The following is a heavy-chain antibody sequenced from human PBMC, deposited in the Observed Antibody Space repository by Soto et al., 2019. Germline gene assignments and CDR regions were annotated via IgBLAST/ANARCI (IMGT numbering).Heavy chain of an antibody. CDR1: GFTFSSYA. CDR2: ISGSGGST. D-gene: IGHD3-3*01. J-gene: IGHJ4*02. CDR3: AKDIGGSLGVRGWGLDY. Sequence: EVQLLESGGGLVQPGGSLRLSCAASGFTFSSYAMSWDRQAPGKGLEWVSAISGSGGSTYYADSVKGRFTISRDNSKNTLYLQMNSLRAEDTAVYYCAKDIGGSLGVRGWGLDYWGQGTLVTVSS. V-gene: IGHV3-23*01.